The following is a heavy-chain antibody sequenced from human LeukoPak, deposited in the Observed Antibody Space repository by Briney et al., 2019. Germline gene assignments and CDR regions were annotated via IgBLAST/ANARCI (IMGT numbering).Heavy chain of an antibody. J-gene: IGHJ4*02. CDR2: IGGSGGST. Sequence: GGSLRLSCAASGFTFSSYAMSWVRQAPGKGLEWVSSIGGSGGSTYYADSVKGRFIISRDNSKDTLYLQMNSLRAEDTAVYYCAKVETAAAATLRGFDYWGQGTLVTVSS. CDR1: GFTFSSYA. CDR3: AKVETAAAATLRGFDY. V-gene: IGHV3-23*01. D-gene: IGHD6-13*01.